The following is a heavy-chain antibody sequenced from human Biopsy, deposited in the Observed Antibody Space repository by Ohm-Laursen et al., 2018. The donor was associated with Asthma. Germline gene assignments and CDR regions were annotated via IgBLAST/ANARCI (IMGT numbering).Heavy chain of an antibody. J-gene: IGHJ3*02. CDR1: GVNVTNNY. Sequence: SPRLSCAASGVNVTNNYMTWVRQAPGKGLEWVSIMYAGGSRFYADRVKGRFTISRDNSKNTLYLQMDSLRPEDTALYYCARAGDTNDYGPAFDIWGLGTMVTVSS. V-gene: IGHV3-53*01. CDR3: ARAGDTNDYGPAFDI. D-gene: IGHD4-17*01. CDR2: MYAGGSR.